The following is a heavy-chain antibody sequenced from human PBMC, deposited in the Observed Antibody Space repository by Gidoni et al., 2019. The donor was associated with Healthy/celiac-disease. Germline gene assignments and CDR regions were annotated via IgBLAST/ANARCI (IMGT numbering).Heavy chain of an antibody. CDR2: INPSSGGT. CDR3: ARDAYYYDSSGYSGGDAFDI. J-gene: IGHJ3*02. CDR1: GYTFPGSY. V-gene: IGHV1-2*02. D-gene: IGHD3-22*01. Sequence: QVQPVQSGAEVKKPGASVKVSCQASGYTFPGSYMHWVRQAPGQGLEWMGWINPSSGGTNYAQKFQGRVTMTRDTSISTAYMELSRLRSDDTAVYYCARDAYYYDSSGYSGGDAFDIWGQGTMVTVSS.